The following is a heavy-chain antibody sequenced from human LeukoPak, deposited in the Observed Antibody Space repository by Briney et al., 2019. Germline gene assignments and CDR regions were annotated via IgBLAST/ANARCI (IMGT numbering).Heavy chain of an antibody. Sequence: GESLTISCTASGYSFTNYWIAWVRQMPGAGLEWMGTIYPGDSDARYSPAFQGQFTLSVDRSTTAYLQWPSLKASDTAMYYCARPYSTGIRDAYDMWGQGTMVIVSS. V-gene: IGHV5-51*01. CDR1: GYSFTNYW. D-gene: IGHD2/OR15-2a*01. CDR2: IYPGDSDA. CDR3: ARPYSTGIRDAYDM. J-gene: IGHJ3*02.